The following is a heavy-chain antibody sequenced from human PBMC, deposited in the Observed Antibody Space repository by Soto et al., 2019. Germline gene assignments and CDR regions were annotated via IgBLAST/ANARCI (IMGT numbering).Heavy chain of an antibody. J-gene: IGHJ4*02. CDR2: IVPIVDTS. V-gene: IGHV1-69*12. D-gene: IGHD5-12*01. CDR3: VSVVAIPGYPDN. CDR1: GGTFSSYA. Sequence: QVQLVQSGAEVRQPASSVKVSCKTSGGTFSSYAISWVRQAPGHGLEWMGGIVPIVDTSTYAQKFQGRVTITADESTSAVYMELSSLSSDDTAVYYCVSVVAIPGYPDNWGQGTLVTVSS.